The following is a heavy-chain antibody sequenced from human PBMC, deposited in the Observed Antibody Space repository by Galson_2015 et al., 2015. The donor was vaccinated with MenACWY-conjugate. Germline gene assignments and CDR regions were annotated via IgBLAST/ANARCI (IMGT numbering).Heavy chain of an antibody. CDR3: ARVGGSYDVDDY. V-gene: IGHV5-10-1*01. Sequence: SGAEVKKPGESLRISCKGSGYSFTRYWISWVRQMPGKGLEWMGRIDPSDSYTNYSPSFQGHVTISADKSISTAYLQWSSLKASDTAMYYCARVGGSYDVDDYWGQGTLVTVSS. CDR2: IDPSDSYT. D-gene: IGHD1-26*01. J-gene: IGHJ4*02. CDR1: GYSFTRYW.